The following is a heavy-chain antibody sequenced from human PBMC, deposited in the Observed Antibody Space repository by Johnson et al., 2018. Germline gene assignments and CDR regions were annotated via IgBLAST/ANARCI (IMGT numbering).Heavy chain of an antibody. V-gene: IGHV1-8*01. J-gene: IGHJ1*01. CDR3: ARGLIGSTSSLFHP. CDR2: MNPHSGNS. Sequence: QVQLVQSGAEVKKPGASVKVFCKASGYSFTSYDITWVRQATGQGLEWMGWMNPHSGNSGCAQKFQGRVTMTRNTSINTAYMELGSLRSEDTAVYYCARGLIGSTSSLFHPWGQGTPVTVSS. D-gene: IGHD2-2*01. CDR1: GYSFTSYD.